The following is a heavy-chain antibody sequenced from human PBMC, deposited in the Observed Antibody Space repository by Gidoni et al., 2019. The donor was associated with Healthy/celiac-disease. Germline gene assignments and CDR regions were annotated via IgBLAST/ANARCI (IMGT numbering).Heavy chain of an antibody. J-gene: IGHJ4*02. CDR3: AKRAPGYSSSSPFDY. V-gene: IGHV3-23*01. Sequence: EVQLLESGGGLVQPGGSLSLSCPASGFTFTSYAMSWVRQAPGKGLEWVSAISGSGGSTYYADSVKGRFTISRDNSKNTLYLQMNSLRAEDTAVYYCAKRAPGYSSSSPFDYWGQGTLVTVSS. CDR2: ISGSGGST. CDR1: GFTFTSYA. D-gene: IGHD6-13*01.